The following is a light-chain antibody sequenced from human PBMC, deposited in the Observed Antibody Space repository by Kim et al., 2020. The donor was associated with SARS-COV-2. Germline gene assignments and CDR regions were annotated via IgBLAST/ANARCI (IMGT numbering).Light chain of an antibody. J-gene: IGKJ5*01. Sequence: DIQMTQSPSPLSAFVGDRVTITCRASEYISKYLNWYQQKGGKAPKLLVYDASTLHAGVPSRFSGSGSGTEFSLTISGLQPEDFATYYRQQSYNIPITFGQGTRLEIK. CDR3: QQSYNIPIT. CDR2: DAS. CDR1: EYISKY. V-gene: IGKV1-39*01.